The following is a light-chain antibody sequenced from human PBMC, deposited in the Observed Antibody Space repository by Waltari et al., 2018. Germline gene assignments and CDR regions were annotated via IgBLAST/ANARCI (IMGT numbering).Light chain of an antibody. CDR2: DVN. Sequence: QSALTQPHSVSGSPGQSVTISCTGTSSNIGRFSYVSWYQQHPGKAPKLLIFDVNKWPSGVPARFAGSKSGNTASLTISGLQPDDEADYYCCSYAGSDIFYVFGTGTKVTVL. CDR3: CSYAGSDIFYV. J-gene: IGLJ1*01. CDR1: SSNIGRFSY. V-gene: IGLV2-11*01.